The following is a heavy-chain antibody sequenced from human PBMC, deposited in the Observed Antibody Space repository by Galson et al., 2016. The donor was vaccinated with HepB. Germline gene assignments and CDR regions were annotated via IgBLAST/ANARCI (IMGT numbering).Heavy chain of an antibody. V-gene: IGHV4-39*07. CDR2: IYYSGST. Sequence: SETLSLTCTVSGGSISSSSYYWGWIRQPPGKGLEWIGSIYYSGSTYYNPSLKSRVTISVDTSKNQFSLKLSSVTAADTAVYYCASDPGYGSGSSGGYYYYGMDVGGQGTAVTVAS. J-gene: IGHJ6*02. CDR3: ASDPGYGSGSSGGYYYYGMDV. CDR1: GGSISSSSYY. D-gene: IGHD3-10*01.